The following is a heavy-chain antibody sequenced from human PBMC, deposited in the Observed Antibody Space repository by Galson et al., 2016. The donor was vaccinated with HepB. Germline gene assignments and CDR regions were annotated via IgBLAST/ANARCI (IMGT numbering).Heavy chain of an antibody. CDR1: GDSSRSHY. D-gene: IGHD2-2*01. J-gene: IGHJ6*03. CDR3: AREREGQYLLTMGV. V-gene: IGHV4-59*11. CDR2: ISYSGNT. Sequence: ETLSLTCTVSGDSSRSHYWSWIRQPPGKGLEWIGFISYSGNTNYNTSLKIRVTITAETSKDELSLKLSPVTAADTAIYYCAREREGQYLLTMGVRGKGPTVT.